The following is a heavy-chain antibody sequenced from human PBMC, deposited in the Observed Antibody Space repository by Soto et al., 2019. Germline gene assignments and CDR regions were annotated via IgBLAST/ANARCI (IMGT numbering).Heavy chain of an antibody. D-gene: IGHD3-22*01. CDR1: GFTFSDYY. V-gene: IGHV3-11*05. CDR3: ARSYDSSCYYFDY. J-gene: IGHJ4*02. CDR2: ISSSSSYT. Sequence: QVQLVESGGGLVKPGGSLRLSCAASGFTFSDYYMSWIRQAPGKGLEWVSYISSSSSYTKYADSVKGRFTISKDNAKNSLALQMTSLRAEGTAVYYCARSYDSSCYYFDYWGQGTMFTVSS.